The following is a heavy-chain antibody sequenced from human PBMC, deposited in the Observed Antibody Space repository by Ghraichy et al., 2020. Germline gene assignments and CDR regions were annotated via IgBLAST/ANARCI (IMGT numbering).Heavy chain of an antibody. CDR3: ARAIYYDSSAYYFV. Sequence: ASVKVSCKASGYIFIGYYMHWVRQAPGQGLEWMGRINPNSGGTNYAQKFQGRVTMTRDTSISTASMELSRLRSDDTAVYYCARAIYYDSSAYYFVWGQGTLVTVAS. D-gene: IGHD3-22*01. J-gene: IGHJ4*02. V-gene: IGHV1-2*02. CDR1: GYIFIGYY. CDR2: INPNSGGT.